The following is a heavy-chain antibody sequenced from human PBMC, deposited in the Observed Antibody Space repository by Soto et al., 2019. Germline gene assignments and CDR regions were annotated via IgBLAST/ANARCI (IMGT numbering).Heavy chain of an antibody. J-gene: IGHJ4*02. V-gene: IGHV3-74*01. CDR3: ATLFDV. Sequence: EVQLVESGGGLVQPGGSLRVSCAASGFTFRSHRIHWVRQAPGKGLEWVSRIDTDGGGTSYADSVKGRFTISTDNAENTVYLQMNSLVVEDTCVFYYATLFDVWGQGTLVTVSS. CDR2: IDTDGGGT. CDR1: GFTFRSHR.